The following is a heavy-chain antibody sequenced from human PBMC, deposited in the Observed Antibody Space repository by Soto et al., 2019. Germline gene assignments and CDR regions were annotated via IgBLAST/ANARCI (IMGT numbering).Heavy chain of an antibody. CDR3: ARLPYPFDYFYALDV. CDR2: IYSSGST. Sequence: TLSLTCNVSSYSISSGNKYWCWIRQPPGKGLEWIGYIYSSGSTHYNPSLKSRLSLSLHTPDNQCPLQSASVTDADSAVHYCARLPYPFDYFYALDVWGHATTVPVSS. D-gene: IGHD3-16*01. J-gene: IGHJ6*02. V-gene: IGHV4-30-4*01. CDR1: SYSISSGNKY.